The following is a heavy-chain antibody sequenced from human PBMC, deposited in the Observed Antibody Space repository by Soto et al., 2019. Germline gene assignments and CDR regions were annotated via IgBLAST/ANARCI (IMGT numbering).Heavy chain of an antibody. D-gene: IGHD5-18*01. V-gene: IGHV2-5*02. Sequence: SGPTLVNPTETLTLTCTFSGFSLSTSGVGVGWIRQPPGKALEWLGIIYWDDDERYSPSLKNRLTITRDTSKNQVVLTMTNVDPGDTATYYCAHRCGYSYAMAFDHWGQGTLVTVSS. CDR2: IYWDDDE. J-gene: IGHJ4*02. CDR3: AHRCGYSYAMAFDH. CDR1: GFSLSTSGVG.